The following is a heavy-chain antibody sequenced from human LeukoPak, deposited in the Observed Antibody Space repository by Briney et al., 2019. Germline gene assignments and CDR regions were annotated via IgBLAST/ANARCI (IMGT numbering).Heavy chain of an antibody. CDR3: ASKLYGSGSPYDY. CDR2: IYHSGST. Sequence: SETLSLTCAVSGGSISSSNWWSWVRQPPGKGQEWIGEIYHSGSTNYNPSLKSRVTISVDKSKNQLSLKLSSVTAADTAVYYCASKLYGSGSPYDYWGQGTLVTVSS. D-gene: IGHD3-10*01. CDR1: GGSISSSNW. J-gene: IGHJ4*02. V-gene: IGHV4-4*02.